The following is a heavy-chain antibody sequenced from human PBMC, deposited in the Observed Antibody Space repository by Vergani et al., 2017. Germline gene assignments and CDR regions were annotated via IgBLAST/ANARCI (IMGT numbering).Heavy chain of an antibody. CDR2: IYYSGRT. J-gene: IGHJ5*02. CDR1: NDSLSNTFYY. V-gene: IGHV4-39*01. D-gene: IGHD2-15*01. CDR3: TRHRAVVAGNNWFDP. Sequence: QVQLQESGPGLVKPSETLSLPRTVSNDSLSNTFYYLGWIRQTPGKGLEWIRSIYYSGRTYYNPSLESRVTMSVDTSKSQFSLKLSSVTAADTAVYYCTRHRAVVAGNNWFDPWGQGTLVTVSS.